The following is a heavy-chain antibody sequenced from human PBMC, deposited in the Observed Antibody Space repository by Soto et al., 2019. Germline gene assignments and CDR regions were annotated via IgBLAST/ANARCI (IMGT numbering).Heavy chain of an antibody. J-gene: IGHJ4*02. Sequence: SETLSLTCTVSGVSISSYYWSWIRQPPGKGLEWIGYIYYSGSTNYNPSLKSRVTISVDTSKNQFSLKLSSVTAADTAVYYCARARGIAVAGYFDYWGQGTLVTVSS. CDR3: ARARGIAVAGYFDY. CDR1: GVSISSYY. CDR2: IYYSGST. V-gene: IGHV4-59*01. D-gene: IGHD6-19*01.